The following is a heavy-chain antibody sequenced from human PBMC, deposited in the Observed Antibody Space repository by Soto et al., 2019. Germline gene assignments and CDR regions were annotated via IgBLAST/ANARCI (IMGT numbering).Heavy chain of an antibody. J-gene: IGHJ6*02. V-gene: IGHV1-69*01. CDR3: ARDGYDAYYCYYGMDV. D-gene: IGHD5-18*01. Sequence: QVQLVQSGAEVKKPGSSVKVSCKASGGTFSSYAISWVRQAPGQGLEWMGGIIPIFGTANYAQKFQGRVTITADESTSTDYTELSSLRSEDTAVYYCARDGYDAYYCYYGMDVWGQGTTVTVSS. CDR2: IIPIFGTA. CDR1: GGTFSSYA.